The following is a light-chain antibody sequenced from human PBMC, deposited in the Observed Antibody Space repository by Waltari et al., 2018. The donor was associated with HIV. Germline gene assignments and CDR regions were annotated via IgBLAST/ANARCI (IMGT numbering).Light chain of an antibody. CDR1: SSDVGDYNY. CDR3: WSYAGSDNPVI. V-gene: IGLV2-8*01. CDR2: EVS. Sequence: QSALTQPPSASGSPGQSVTISCPGTSSDVGDYNYVPWYQQHPGKAPKLMIYEVSKRPSGVPARFSGSKSGNTASLTVSGLQAEDEAEYYCWSYAGSDNPVIFGGGTKLTVL. J-gene: IGLJ2*01.